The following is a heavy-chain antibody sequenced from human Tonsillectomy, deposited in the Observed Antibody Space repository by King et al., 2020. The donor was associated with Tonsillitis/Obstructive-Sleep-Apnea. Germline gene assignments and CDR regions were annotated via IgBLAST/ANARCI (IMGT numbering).Heavy chain of an antibody. CDR1: GYTFTTYG. CDR3: ARDSRSHYYDTSGYYTFEY. D-gene: IGHD3-22*01. CDR2: ISAYNGDT. J-gene: IGHJ4*02. Sequence: QLVQSGAEVKKPGASVKVSCKASGYTFTTYGISWVRQAPGQGPEWMGWISAYNGDTNYAQKLQDRVTMTTDTSTSTAYMEVRSLRSDDTAVYYCARDSRSHYYDTSGYYTFEYWGQGTLVTVSS. V-gene: IGHV1-18*01.